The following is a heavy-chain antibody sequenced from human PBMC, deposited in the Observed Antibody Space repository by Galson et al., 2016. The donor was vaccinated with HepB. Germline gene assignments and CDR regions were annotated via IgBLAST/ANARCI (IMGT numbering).Heavy chain of an antibody. D-gene: IGHD6-19*01. J-gene: IGHJ5*01. Sequence: SLRLSCAVSGFDFSNYSIHWVRQAPAKGLLWVSAIYTGGSIRTYADYVRGRFTITRDNSKNMVYLEMNSLRVEDTAVYYCARPPNTAVADAFESWGQGTVVTVSS. CDR1: GFDFSNYS. V-gene: IGHV3-74*01. CDR2: IYTGGSIR. CDR3: ARPPNTAVADAFES.